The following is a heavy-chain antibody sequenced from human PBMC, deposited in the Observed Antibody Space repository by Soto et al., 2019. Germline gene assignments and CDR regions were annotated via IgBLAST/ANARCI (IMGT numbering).Heavy chain of an antibody. CDR1: GFTFSSYS. Sequence: PGGSLGLACAASGFTFSSYSMNWVRQAPGKGLEWVSSISSSSSYIYYADSVKGRFTISRDNAKNSLYLQMNSLRAEDTAVYYCARDYSSWGYYYGMDVWGQGTTVTVSS. V-gene: IGHV3-21*01. CDR3: ARDYSSWGYYYGMDV. CDR2: ISSSSSYI. J-gene: IGHJ6*02. D-gene: IGHD6-13*01.